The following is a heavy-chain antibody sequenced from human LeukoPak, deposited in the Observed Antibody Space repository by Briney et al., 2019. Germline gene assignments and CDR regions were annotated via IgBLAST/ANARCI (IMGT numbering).Heavy chain of an antibody. CDR3: ARGVKIAVAGIYYFDY. Sequence: ASVKVSCKASGYTFTNYDFNWVRQATGQGLEWMGWMNPNSGNAGYAQKFQGRVSFTRNTSITTAYMELSSLRSEDTAVYYCARGVKIAVAGIYYFDYWGQGTLVTVSS. D-gene: IGHD6-19*01. V-gene: IGHV1-8*03. J-gene: IGHJ4*02. CDR2: MNPNSGNA. CDR1: GYTFTNYD.